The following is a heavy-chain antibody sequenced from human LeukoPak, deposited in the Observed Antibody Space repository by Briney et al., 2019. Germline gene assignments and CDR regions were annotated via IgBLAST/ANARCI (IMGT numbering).Heavy chain of an antibody. V-gene: IGHV3-15*01. CDR1: GFTFSNVW. J-gene: IGHJ3*02. CDR3: TTAVVRGLNAFDI. D-gene: IGHD3-10*01. CDR2: IKSKTDGGTT. Sequence: GGSPRLSCAASGFTFSNVWMNWVRQAPGKGLEWVGRIKSKTDGGTTNYAAPVKGRFTISRDDSKNTLYLQMNSLKTEDTAVYYCTTAVVRGLNAFDIWGRGTMVTVSS.